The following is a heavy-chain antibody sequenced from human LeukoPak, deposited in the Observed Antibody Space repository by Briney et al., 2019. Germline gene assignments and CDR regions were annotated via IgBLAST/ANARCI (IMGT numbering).Heavy chain of an antibody. D-gene: IGHD3-22*01. CDR1: GITLSNYG. Sequence: GGSLRLSCAVSGITLSNYGMSWVRQAPGKGLEWVAGISDSGGRTNYADSVKGRFTISRDDPKNTLYLQMNSLRAEDTAVYLCAKRGVVIRVILVGFHKEAYYFDSWGQGALVTVSS. CDR2: ISDSGGRT. V-gene: IGHV3-23*01. CDR3: AKRGVVIRVILVGFHKEAYYFDS. J-gene: IGHJ4*02.